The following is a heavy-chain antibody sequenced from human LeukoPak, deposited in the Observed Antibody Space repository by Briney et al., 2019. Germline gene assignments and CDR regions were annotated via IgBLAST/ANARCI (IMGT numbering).Heavy chain of an antibody. D-gene: IGHD6-19*01. V-gene: IGHV3-23*01. Sequence: GGSLRLSCAASGFTFSSYAMSWVRQAPGKGLEWVSVISGSGNSIYYADSVKGRFTISRDNSKNTLYLQLNSLRAEDTALYYCAEGQAVAGRTYFDYWGQGTLITVSS. J-gene: IGHJ4*02. CDR3: AEGQAVAGRTYFDY. CDR2: ISGSGNSI. CDR1: GFTFSSYA.